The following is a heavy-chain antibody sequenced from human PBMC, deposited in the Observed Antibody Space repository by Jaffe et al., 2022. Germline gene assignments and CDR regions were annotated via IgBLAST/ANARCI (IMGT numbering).Heavy chain of an antibody. CDR2: IRYDGSNK. CDR3: AKDSNQHYGDYFFYFDY. Sequence: QVQLVESGGGVVQPGGSLRLSCAASGFTFSSYGMHWVRQAPGKGLEWVAFIRYDGSNKYYADSVKGRFTISRDNSKNTLYLQMNSLRAEDTAVYYCAKDSNQHYGDYFFYFDYWGQGTLVTVSS. J-gene: IGHJ4*02. D-gene: IGHD4-17*01. V-gene: IGHV3-30*02. CDR1: GFTFSSYG.